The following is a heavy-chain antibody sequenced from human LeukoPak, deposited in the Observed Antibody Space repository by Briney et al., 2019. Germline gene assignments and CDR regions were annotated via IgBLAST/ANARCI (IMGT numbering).Heavy chain of an antibody. V-gene: IGHV1-46*01. CDR3: AREGGTVTVPTKNFDY. Sequence: GASVKVSFKASGYTFSSYYIHWVRQAPGQGLEWMGLISPSGKTTSYAERFQGRVTMTRDTSTSTVYMEVSSLRSEDTAVYYCAREGGTVTVPTKNFDYWGQGTLVTVSS. CDR1: GYTFSSYY. CDR2: ISPSGKTT. D-gene: IGHD4-17*01. J-gene: IGHJ4*02.